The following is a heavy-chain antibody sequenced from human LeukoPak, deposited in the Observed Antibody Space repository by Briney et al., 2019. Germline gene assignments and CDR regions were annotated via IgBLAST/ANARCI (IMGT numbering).Heavy chain of an antibody. D-gene: IGHD3-3*01. Sequence: ASVKVSCKASGGTFSSYAISWVRQAPGQGLEWMGRIIPIFGTANYAQKFQGRVTITADESTSTAYMELSSLRSEDTAVYYCARDRVIVSDFWSGYYRSFDYWGQGTLVTVSS. CDR3: ARDRVIVSDFWSGYYRSFDY. V-gene: IGHV1-69*15. CDR2: IIPIFGTA. J-gene: IGHJ4*02. CDR1: GGTFSSYA.